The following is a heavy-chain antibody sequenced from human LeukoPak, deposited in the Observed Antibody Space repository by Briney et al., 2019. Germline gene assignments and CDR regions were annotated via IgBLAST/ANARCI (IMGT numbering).Heavy chain of an antibody. CDR3: ARLRPSDY. J-gene: IGHJ4*02. Sequence: GGSLRLSCAASGFTFSSYAMHWVRQAPGKGLEWVAVISYDGSNKYYADSVKGRFTISRDNSKNTLYLQMNSLRAEDTAVYYCARLRPSDYWGQGTLVTVSS. V-gene: IGHV3-30*14. CDR2: ISYDGSNK. CDR1: GFTFSSYA. D-gene: IGHD4-17*01.